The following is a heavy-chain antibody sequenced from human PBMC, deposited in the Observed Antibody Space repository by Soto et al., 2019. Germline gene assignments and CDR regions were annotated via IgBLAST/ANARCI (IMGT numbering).Heavy chain of an antibody. J-gene: IGHJ6*02. D-gene: IGHD3-9*01. V-gene: IGHV3-48*02. Sequence: PGGSLRLSCAASGFTFSSYSMNWVRQAPGKGLEWVSYISSSSSTIYYADSVKGRFTISRDNAKNSLYLQMNSLRDEDTAVYYCARMDYDILSYLYYYGMDVWGQGTTVTVSS. CDR2: ISSSSSTI. CDR1: GFTFSSYS. CDR3: ARMDYDILSYLYYYGMDV.